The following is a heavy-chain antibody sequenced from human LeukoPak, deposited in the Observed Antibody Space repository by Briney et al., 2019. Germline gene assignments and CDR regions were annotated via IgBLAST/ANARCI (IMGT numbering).Heavy chain of an antibody. V-gene: IGHV3-21*01. CDR1: RFTFSSYS. D-gene: IGHD4/OR15-4a*01. CDR2: IRSGVSYT. Sequence: GGSLRLSCAASRFTFSSYSMNWVRQAPGKGLEWVSSIRSGVSYTYYADSVKGRFTISRDNAKNSLYLQMNSLRAEDTAVYYCARRAGAYSHPYDYWGQGTLVTVSS. CDR3: ARRAGAYSHPYDY. J-gene: IGHJ4*02.